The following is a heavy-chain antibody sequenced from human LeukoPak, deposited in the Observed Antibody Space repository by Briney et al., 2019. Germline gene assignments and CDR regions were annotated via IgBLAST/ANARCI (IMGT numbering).Heavy chain of an antibody. CDR2: IYGGSRT. Sequence: PGGSLRLSCAASGFTVSSNYMSWVHKAPGKRLEWVSVIYGGSRTFYSDSVKGRFTISRDISKNTVYLQMSNLRAEDMAVYYCARDRVSSWYYFDYWGQGTLVTVSS. J-gene: IGHJ4*02. D-gene: IGHD6-13*01. CDR1: GFTVSSNY. V-gene: IGHV3-66*01. CDR3: ARDRVSSWYYFDY.